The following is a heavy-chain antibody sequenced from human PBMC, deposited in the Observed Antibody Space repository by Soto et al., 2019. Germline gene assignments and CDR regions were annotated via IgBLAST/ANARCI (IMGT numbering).Heavy chain of an antibody. CDR2: INHSGST. V-gene: IGHV4-34*01. J-gene: IGHJ5*02. CDR3: AGILGYCSSTSCSARNWFDP. D-gene: IGHD2-2*01. Sequence: SETLSLTCAVYGGSFSGYYWSWIRQPPGKGLEWIGEINHSGSTNYNPSLKSRVTISVDTSKNQFSLKLSSVTAADTAVYYWAGILGYCSSTSCSARNWFDPWGQGTLVTAPQ. CDR1: GGSFSGYY.